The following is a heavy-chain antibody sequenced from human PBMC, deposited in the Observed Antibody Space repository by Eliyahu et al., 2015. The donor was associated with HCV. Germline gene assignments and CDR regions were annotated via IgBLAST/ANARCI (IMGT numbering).Heavy chain of an antibody. J-gene: IGHJ6*02. V-gene: IGHV4-39*01. Sequence: QLQLQESGPGLVKPSETLSLXCXVSGGSISSXTYYWAXIRQPPGKGLEWXGNIYYSGSXYYNPSXQSRVTISVDTPKNQFSLKLNSVTAADTAVYYCARGNDFWSGFFHYYYYGMDVWGQGATATVSS. CDR1: GGSISSXTYY. CDR2: IYYSGSX. D-gene: IGHD3-3*01. CDR3: ARGNDFWSGFFHYYYYGMDV.